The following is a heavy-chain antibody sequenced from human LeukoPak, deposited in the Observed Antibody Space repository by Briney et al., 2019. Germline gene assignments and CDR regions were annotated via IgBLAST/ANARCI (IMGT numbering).Heavy chain of an antibody. V-gene: IGHV1-8*01. CDR2: MNPNSGNT. CDR1: GYTFTSYD. Sequence: GASVTVFCKASGYTFTSYDINWVRQASGQGLEWMGWMNPNSGNTVYAQKFQGRVTMTRNTSMSTAYMELSSLRSEDTAVYYCAAWGRAAYDYYYYYMDVWGKGTTVTISS. CDR3: AAWGRAAYDYYYYYMDV. D-gene: IGHD3-16*01. J-gene: IGHJ6*03.